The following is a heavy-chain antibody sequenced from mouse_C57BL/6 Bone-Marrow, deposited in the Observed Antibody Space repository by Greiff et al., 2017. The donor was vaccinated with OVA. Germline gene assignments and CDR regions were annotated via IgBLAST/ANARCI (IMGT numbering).Heavy chain of an antibody. CDR2: IHPNSGST. V-gene: IGHV1-64*01. Sequence: QVQLKQPGAELVKPGASVKLSCKASGYTFTSYWMHWVKQRPGQGLEWIGMIHPNSGSTNYNEKFKSKATLTVDKSSSTAYMQLSSLTSEDSAVYYWARSVTMVTYFDYWGQGTTLTVSS. D-gene: IGHD2-2*01. J-gene: IGHJ2*01. CDR1: GYTFTSYW. CDR3: ARSVTMVTYFDY.